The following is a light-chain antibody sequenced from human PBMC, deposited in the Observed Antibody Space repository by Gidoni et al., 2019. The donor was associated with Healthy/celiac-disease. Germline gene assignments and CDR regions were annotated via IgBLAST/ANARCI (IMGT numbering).Light chain of an antibody. CDR1: QSVGSN. CDR3: QQYNNWPPLT. Sequence: EIVMTQSPATLSVSPGERATLSCRASQSVGSNLAWSQQIPGQAPRLLIYGASTRATGIPARFSGSGSGTEFTLTISSLQSEDFAVYYCQQYNNWPPLTFGGGTKVEIK. J-gene: IGKJ4*01. CDR2: GAS. V-gene: IGKV3-15*01.